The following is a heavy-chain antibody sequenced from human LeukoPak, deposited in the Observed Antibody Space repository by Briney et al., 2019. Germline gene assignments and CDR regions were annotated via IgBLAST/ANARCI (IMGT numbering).Heavy chain of an antibody. V-gene: IGHV3-23*01. CDR2: IGGGGSS. J-gene: IGHJ4*02. Sequence: GGCLRLSCTASGFSFSNSAITWVRQAPGKGLEWVSSIGGGGSSYYAGSVKGRFTISRDNPKNTVYLQMNNLRAEDTAIFYCVKGVTMVRGSREFDYWGQGTLVTVSS. CDR1: GFSFSNSA. CDR3: VKGVTMVRGSREFDY. D-gene: IGHD3-10*01.